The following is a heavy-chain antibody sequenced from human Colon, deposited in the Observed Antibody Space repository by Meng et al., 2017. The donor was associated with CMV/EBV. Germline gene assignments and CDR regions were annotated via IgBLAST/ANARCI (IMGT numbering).Heavy chain of an antibody. CDR3: ARGPYWSGDYPRRYYFDY. CDR2: VHHSGSI. CDR1: GGSFNNYY. D-gene: IGHD3-3*01. J-gene: IGHJ4*02. V-gene: IGHV4-34*01. Sequence: GSLRLSCGVSGGSFNNYYWSWIRQSPGKGLEWIGEVHHSGSINYDASLKSRVTISVDRSKNQMSMSLRSVTAADTAVYCCARGPYWSGDYPRRYYFDYWGQGTLVTVSS.